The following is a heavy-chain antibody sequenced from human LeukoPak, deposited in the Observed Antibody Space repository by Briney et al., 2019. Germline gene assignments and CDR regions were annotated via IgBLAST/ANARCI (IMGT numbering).Heavy chain of an antibody. CDR2: IIPIFGTA. Sequence: GASVKVSCKASGGTFSSYAISWVRQAPGQGLEWMGGIIPIFGTANYAQKFQGRVTITADESTSTAYMELSSLRSEDTAVYYCASVRYQLGYCSSTCCYSLDYWGQGTLVTVSS. CDR1: GGTFSSYA. J-gene: IGHJ4*02. V-gene: IGHV1-69*13. D-gene: IGHD2-2*02. CDR3: ASVRYQLGYCSSTCCYSLDY.